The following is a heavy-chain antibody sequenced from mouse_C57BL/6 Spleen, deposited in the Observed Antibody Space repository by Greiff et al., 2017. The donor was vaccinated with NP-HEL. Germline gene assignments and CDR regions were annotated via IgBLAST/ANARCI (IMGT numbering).Heavy chain of an antibody. V-gene: IGHV5-4*01. CDR1: GFTFSSYA. D-gene: IGHD2-1*01. J-gene: IGHJ2*01. CDR2: ISDGGSYT. CDR3: AREGPYGNYVDY. Sequence: EVKLVESGGGLVKPGGSLKLSCAASGFTFSSYAMSWVRQTPEKRLEWVATISDGGSYTYYPDNVKGRFTISRDNAKNNLYLQMSQLKSEDTAMYYCAREGPYGNYVDYWGQGTTLTVSS.